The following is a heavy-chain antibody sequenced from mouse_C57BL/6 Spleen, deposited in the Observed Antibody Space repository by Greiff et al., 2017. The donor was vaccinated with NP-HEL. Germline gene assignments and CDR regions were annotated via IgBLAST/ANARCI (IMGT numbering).Heavy chain of an antibody. J-gene: IGHJ3*01. V-gene: IGHV14-4*01. D-gene: IGHD2-5*01. Sequence: EVQLQQSGAELVRPGASVKLSCTASGFNIKDDYMHWVKQRPEQGLEWIGWIDPENGDTEYASKFQGKATITADTSSNTAYLQLSSLTSEDTAVYYCTTYYSNYPPRVAWWGQGTLVTVSA. CDR2: IDPENGDT. CDR3: TTYYSNYPPRVAW. CDR1: GFNIKDDY.